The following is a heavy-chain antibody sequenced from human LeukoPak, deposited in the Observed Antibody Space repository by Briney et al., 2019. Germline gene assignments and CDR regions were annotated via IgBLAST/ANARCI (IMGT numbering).Heavy chain of an antibody. CDR3: AKEGRSLQTY. V-gene: IGHV3-7*03. D-gene: IGHD5-24*01. Sequence: GGSLRLSCAASGFMFSSNWMSWVRPAAGKGLERVANIKEDGTETYYVDSVKGRFTISRDNAKNSLYLQMNSLRVEDTAVYYCAKEGRSLQTYWGQGTLVTVSS. CDR2: IKEDGTET. CDR1: GFMFSSNW. J-gene: IGHJ4*02.